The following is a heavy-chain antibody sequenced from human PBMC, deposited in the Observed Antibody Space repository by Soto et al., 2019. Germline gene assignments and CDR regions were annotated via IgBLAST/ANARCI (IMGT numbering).Heavy chain of an antibody. V-gene: IGHV3-74*01. CDR1: GFTFSSYW. Sequence: EVQLVESGGGLVQPGGSLRLSCAASGFTFSSYWMHWVHQAPGKGLVWVSRIYSDGSSTSYADSVKGRFTISRDNAKNTLYLQMNRLRADDTAVYYCESPWNDEGDYWGQGTLVTVSS. D-gene: IGHD1-1*01. CDR2: IYSDGSST. CDR3: ESPWNDEGDY. J-gene: IGHJ4*02.